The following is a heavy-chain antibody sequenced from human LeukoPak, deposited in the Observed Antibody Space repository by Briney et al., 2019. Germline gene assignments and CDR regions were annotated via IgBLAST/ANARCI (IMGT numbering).Heavy chain of an antibody. V-gene: IGHV1-2*02. CDR2: INPNSGGT. Sequence: ASVKVSCKASGYTFTGYYMHWVRQAPGQGLEWMGWINPNSGGTNYAQKFQGRVTMTRDTSISTAYMELRSLRSDDTAVYYCARAPIAVAGLGISYWGQGTLVTVSS. CDR3: ARAPIAVAGLGISY. D-gene: IGHD6-19*01. J-gene: IGHJ4*02. CDR1: GYTFTGYY.